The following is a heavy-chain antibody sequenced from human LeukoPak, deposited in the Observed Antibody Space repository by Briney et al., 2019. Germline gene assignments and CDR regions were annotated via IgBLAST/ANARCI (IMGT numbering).Heavy chain of an antibody. CDR3: ARDQEAFDY. V-gene: IGHV1-46*01. CDR2: IYPRDGST. CDR1: GYSFTSNY. J-gene: IGHJ4*02. Sequence: ASVKVSCKASGYSFTSNYIHWVRQAPGQGLEWMGMIYPRDGSTSYAQKFQGRVAVTRDTSTSTVHMELSGLRSEDTAVYYCARDQEAFDYWGQGTLVTVSS.